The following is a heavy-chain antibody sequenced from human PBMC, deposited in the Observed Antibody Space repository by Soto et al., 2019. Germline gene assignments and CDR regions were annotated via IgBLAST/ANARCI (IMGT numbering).Heavy chain of an antibody. D-gene: IGHD1-1*01. CDR2: IFSDDEI. CDR1: GFSLTTGRMG. CDR3: VLLNAGSTQLYYAMYV. V-gene: IGHV2-26*01. Sequence: QVTLKEAGPVLVKPTETLTLTCVVSGFSLTTGRMGVSWVRQPPGNALEWLAHIFSDDEISYSTSLQSSLTASKDTPGRQVVLSMTTVYPVDTGRYYCVLLNAGSTQLYYAMYVWGQVPTVTVSS. J-gene: IGHJ6*01.